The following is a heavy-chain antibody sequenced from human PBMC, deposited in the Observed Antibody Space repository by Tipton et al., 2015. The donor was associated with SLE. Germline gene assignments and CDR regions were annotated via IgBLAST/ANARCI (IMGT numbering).Heavy chain of an antibody. V-gene: IGHV4-59*01. CDR2: IYYSGST. D-gene: IGHD2-15*01. CDR3: ARHFRGHCGGAGCYSNSFGI. CDR1: GGSLSSYY. Sequence: TLSLTCTVSGGSLSSYYWSWIRPPPGQGLEDIGYIYYSGSTHYNPSLTSRVTISVDTSKNQFSLRLSSVTAADTAVYYCARHFRGHCGGAGCYSNSFGIWGQGTMVIVSS. J-gene: IGHJ3*02.